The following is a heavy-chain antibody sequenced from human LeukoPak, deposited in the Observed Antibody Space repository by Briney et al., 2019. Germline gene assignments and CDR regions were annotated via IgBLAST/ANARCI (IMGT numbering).Heavy chain of an antibody. D-gene: IGHD4-11*01. CDR1: GGSVSSYY. Sequence: SETLSLTCTVSGGSVSSYYWNWIRQPAGKGLEWIGRISANGSTNYNPSLKSRVTMSVDTSKNQFFLKVNSVTAADTAVYYCVRSYRYNWFEPWGQGTPVTVSS. J-gene: IGHJ5*02. V-gene: IGHV4-4*07. CDR2: ISANGST. CDR3: VRSYRYNWFEP.